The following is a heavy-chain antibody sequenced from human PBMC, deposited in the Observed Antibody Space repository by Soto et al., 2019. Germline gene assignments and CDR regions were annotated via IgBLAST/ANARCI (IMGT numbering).Heavy chain of an antibody. CDR1: GGTFSTLA. CDR3: ARAPYEDYAVPEPNYFDS. J-gene: IGHJ4*02. CDR2: IIPIFGRP. Sequence: QVQLVQSGTEVKKPGSSVKVSCKASGGTFSTLAVSWVRQAPGQGLEWMGGIIPIFGRPVYAQKFQGRVTITAHESTSIVYMELSSLSSEDTAVYYCARAPYEDYAVPEPNYFDSWGQGTLVTVSS. V-gene: IGHV1-69*01. D-gene: IGHD4-17*01.